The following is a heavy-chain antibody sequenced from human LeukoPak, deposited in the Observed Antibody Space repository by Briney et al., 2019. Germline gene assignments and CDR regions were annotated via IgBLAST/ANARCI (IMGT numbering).Heavy chain of an antibody. J-gene: IGHJ4*02. CDR2: ISGSGGST. D-gene: IGHD6-6*01. CDR3: AKDLPVYSSSSSLNVLDY. CDR1: GFTFSSYA. Sequence: PGGSLRLSCAASGFTFSSYAMSWVRQAPGKGLEWVSAISGSGGSTYYADSVKGRFTISRDNSKNTLYLQMNSLRAEDTAVYYCAKDLPVYSSSSSLNVLDYWGQGTLVTVSS. V-gene: IGHV3-23*01.